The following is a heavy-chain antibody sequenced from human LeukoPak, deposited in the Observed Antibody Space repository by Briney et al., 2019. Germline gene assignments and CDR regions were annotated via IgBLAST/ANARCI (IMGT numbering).Heavy chain of an antibody. CDR1: GFTFSSYE. CDR3: AREGNYYDSSGYYYGFDY. J-gene: IGHJ4*02. D-gene: IGHD3-22*01. V-gene: IGHV3-48*03. Sequence: GGSLRLSCAASGFTFSSYEMNWVRQAPGKGLEWVSYISSSGSTIYYADSVKGRFTISRDNAKNSLYLQMNSLRAEDTAVYYSAREGNYYDSSGYYYGFDYWGQGTLVTVSS. CDR2: ISSSGSTI.